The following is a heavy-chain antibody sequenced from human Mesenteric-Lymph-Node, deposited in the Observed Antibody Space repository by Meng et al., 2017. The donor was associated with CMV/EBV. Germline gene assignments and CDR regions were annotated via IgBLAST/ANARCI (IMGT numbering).Heavy chain of an antibody. CDR3: ARDVDYGGNRAMGAFDI. J-gene: IGHJ3*02. V-gene: IGHV3-21*01. CDR1: GFTFSSYS. CDR2: ISSSSSYI. D-gene: IGHD4-23*01. Sequence: GGSLRLSCAASGFTFSSYSMNWVRQAPGKGLEWVSSISSSSSYIYYADSVKGRFTISRDNAKNSLYMQMNNLRTEDTAVYYCARDVDYGGNRAMGAFDIWGQGTMVTVSS.